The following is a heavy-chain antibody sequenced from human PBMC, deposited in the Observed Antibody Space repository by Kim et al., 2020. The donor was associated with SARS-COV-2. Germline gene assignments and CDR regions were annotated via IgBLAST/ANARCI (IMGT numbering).Heavy chain of an antibody. Sequence: SETLSLTCGVYGESFSEYYWSWVRQSPGTGLEWIGEINHSGTTNHNPSLGSRVDVSVDTSKNQFSLRLRSVTAADTGVYFCARAIHWSGYFPTYFDYWG. V-gene: IGHV4-34*01. CDR2: INHSGTT. D-gene: IGHD3-3*01. J-gene: IGHJ4*01. CDR1: GESFSEYY. CDR3: ARAIHWSGYFPTYFDY.